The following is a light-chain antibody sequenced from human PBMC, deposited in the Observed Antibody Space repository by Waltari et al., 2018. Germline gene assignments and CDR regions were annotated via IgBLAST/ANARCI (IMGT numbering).Light chain of an antibody. CDR1: QNINNL. Sequence: EVVLTQSPATLSVSPGERATLSCRASQNINNLLAWYQQKPGQAPRFLIYRASTRATDIPVRFSGSGSGTDFTLTISSLQSEDFAVYYCQQYNNWPITFGQGTRLEIK. CDR2: RAS. CDR3: QQYNNWPIT. J-gene: IGKJ5*01. V-gene: IGKV3-15*01.